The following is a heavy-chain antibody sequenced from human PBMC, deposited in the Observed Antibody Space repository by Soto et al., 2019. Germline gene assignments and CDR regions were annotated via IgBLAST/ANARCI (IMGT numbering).Heavy chain of an antibody. D-gene: IGHD4-17*01. CDR3: AKDMKWGGMTTIHYFDS. CDR2: ISWNSETI. CDR1: GFTVDAFA. J-gene: IGHJ4*02. Sequence: CGSLRLSCAASGFTVDAFAMHWVRQAPGKGLEWVSGISWNSETIDYADSVKGRFTISRDNAKSSLFLQMNSLRPDDTALYYCAKDMKWGGMTTIHYFDSWGQGTLVTVSS. V-gene: IGHV3-9*01.